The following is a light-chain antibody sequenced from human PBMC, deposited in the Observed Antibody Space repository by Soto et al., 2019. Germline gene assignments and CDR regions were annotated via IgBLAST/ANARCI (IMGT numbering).Light chain of an antibody. CDR1: QSVCNY. V-gene: IGKV1-39*01. CDR2: GAS. J-gene: IGKJ1*01. Sequence: DIQMTQSPSSLSASVGDRVTITCRASQSVCNYLNWYQQIPGKAPKLLIFGASTLQVGVPSRFSGSGYGSEFTLTISSLQPEDFATYFCQQTSSPHRTFGQGTQVEIK. CDR3: QQTSSPHRT.